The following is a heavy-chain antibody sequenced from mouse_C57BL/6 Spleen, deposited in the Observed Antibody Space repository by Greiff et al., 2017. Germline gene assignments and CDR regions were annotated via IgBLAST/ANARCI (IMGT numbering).Heavy chain of an antibody. D-gene: IGHD1-1*02. CDR2: INPNYGTT. Sequence: VQLQQSGPELVKPGASVTISCKASGYSFTDYNMNWVKQSNGKSLEWIGVINPNYGTTSYNQKFKGKATLTVDQSSSTAYMQLNSLTSEDSAVYYCARVLWSQRGEYYYAMDYWGQGTSVTVSS. CDR3: ARVLWSQRGEYYYAMDY. V-gene: IGHV1-39*01. J-gene: IGHJ4*01. CDR1: GYSFTDYN.